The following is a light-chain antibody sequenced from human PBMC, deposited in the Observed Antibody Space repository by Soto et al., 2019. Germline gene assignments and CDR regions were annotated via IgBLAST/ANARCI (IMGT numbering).Light chain of an antibody. CDR3: CSYAGRYTYV. Sequence: QSALTQPRSVSGSPGQSVTISCTGTSSDVGGYNYVSWYQQYPGKAPKLLVYDVTKRPSGVPDRFSGSKSGNTASLTISGLQAEDEADYYCCSYAGRYTYVFGLGTKLTVL. J-gene: IGLJ1*01. CDR2: DVT. CDR1: SSDVGGYNY. V-gene: IGLV2-11*01.